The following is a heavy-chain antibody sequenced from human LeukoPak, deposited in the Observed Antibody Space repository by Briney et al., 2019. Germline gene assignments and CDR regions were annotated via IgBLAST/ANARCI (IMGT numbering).Heavy chain of an antibody. V-gene: IGHV5-51*01. J-gene: IGHJ6*02. CDR2: IYPGDSDT. CDR3: ARGGSSWYGGAYYYYGMDV. D-gene: IGHD6-13*01. Sequence: GESLKISCKGSGYSFTSYWIGWVRQMPGKGLEWMGIIYPGDSDTRYSPSFQGQVTISADKSISTAYLQWSSLKASDTAMYYCARGGSSWYGGAYYYYGMDVWGQGTTVTVSS. CDR1: GYSFTSYW.